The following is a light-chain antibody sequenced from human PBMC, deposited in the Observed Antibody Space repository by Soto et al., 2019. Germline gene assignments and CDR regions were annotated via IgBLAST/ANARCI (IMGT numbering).Light chain of an antibody. J-gene: IGLJ1*01. Sequence: QSALTQPASVSGSPGQSITISCTGTSSYVGNYDYVSWYQQYPGKAPNLMIYAVSRRPSGVSNRFSGSKSGNTASLTISGLQAEDEAAYYCTSYTPSRTYVFGTGTKLTVL. CDR3: TSYTPSRTYV. V-gene: IGLV2-14*03. CDR2: AVS. CDR1: SSYVGNYDY.